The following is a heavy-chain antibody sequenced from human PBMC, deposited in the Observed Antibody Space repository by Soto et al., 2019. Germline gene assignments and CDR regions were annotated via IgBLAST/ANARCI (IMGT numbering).Heavy chain of an antibody. CDR1: GFTFSSYE. D-gene: IGHD3-10*01. J-gene: IGHJ4*02. Sequence: EVQLVESGGGLVQPGGSLRLSCAASGFTFSSYEMNWVRQAPGKGLEWVSYISSSGSTIYYADSVKGRFTISRDNAKNALYLQMNSLRAEDTAVYYCARGPQGVWDNYWGQGTLVTVSS. CDR2: ISSSGSTI. V-gene: IGHV3-48*03. CDR3: ARGPQGVWDNY.